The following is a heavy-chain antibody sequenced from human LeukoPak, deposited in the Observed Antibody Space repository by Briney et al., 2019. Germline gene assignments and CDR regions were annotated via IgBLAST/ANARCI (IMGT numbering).Heavy chain of an antibody. Sequence: PSETLSLTCAVYGGSFSGYYWSWIRQPPGKGLEWIGEINHSGSTNYNPSLKSRVTISVDTSKNQFSLKLSSVTAADTAVYYCARGTDRVGATSSNYFDYWGQGTLVTVSS. J-gene: IGHJ4*02. CDR1: GGSFSGYY. D-gene: IGHD1-26*01. V-gene: IGHV4-34*01. CDR2: INHSGST. CDR3: ARGTDRVGATSSNYFDY.